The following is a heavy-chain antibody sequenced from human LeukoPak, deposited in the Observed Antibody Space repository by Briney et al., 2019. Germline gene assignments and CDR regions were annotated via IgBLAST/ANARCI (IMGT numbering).Heavy chain of an antibody. D-gene: IGHD3-22*01. CDR1: GSTFSDHY. CDR2: TRNKANSYTT. Sequence: AGSLRLSCKASGSTFSDHYMDWVRQAPGKGLEWVGRTRNKANSYTTEYASPVKGRFTISRDDSKNSLYLQMNSLKTEDTAVYYCARVLGYYDSSGYYYVGYFDHWGQGTLVTVSS. J-gene: IGHJ4*02. CDR3: ARVLGYYDSSGYYYVGYFDH. V-gene: IGHV3-72*01.